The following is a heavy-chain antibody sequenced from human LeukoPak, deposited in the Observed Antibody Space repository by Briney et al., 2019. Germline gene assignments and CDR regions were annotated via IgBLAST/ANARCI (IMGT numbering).Heavy chain of an antibody. D-gene: IGHD3-10*01. CDR3: ARVGYYASGPFSYFDY. CDR2: TSYDGTKK. Sequence: PGGSLRLSCAASGFTFSRYGMHWVRQAPGKGLGWVAVTSYDGTKKDYADHVKGRFIISRDNSQNTLYLQMNSLRAEDTAVYYCARVGYYASGPFSYFDYWGQGTLVTVSS. J-gene: IGHJ4*02. V-gene: IGHV3-30*03. CDR1: GFTFSRYG.